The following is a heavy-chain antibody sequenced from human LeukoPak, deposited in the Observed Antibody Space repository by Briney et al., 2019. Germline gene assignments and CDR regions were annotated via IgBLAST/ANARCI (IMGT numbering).Heavy chain of an antibody. CDR1: GGTFSSYA. J-gene: IGHJ4*02. CDR3: ARDGPLGSGVLDY. Sequence: SVKVSFKASGGTFSSYAISWVRQAPGQGLEWMGGIIPIFGTANYAQKFQGRVTLTTDESTSTAYMELSSLRSEDTAVYYCARDGPLGSGVLDYWGQGTLVTVSS. V-gene: IGHV1-69*05. CDR2: IIPIFGTA. D-gene: IGHD3-10*01.